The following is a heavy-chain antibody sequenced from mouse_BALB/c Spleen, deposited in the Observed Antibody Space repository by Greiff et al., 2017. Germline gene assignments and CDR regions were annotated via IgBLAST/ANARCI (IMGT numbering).Heavy chain of an antibody. CDR2: IWAGGST. CDR3: ASPYGKPSWFAY. J-gene: IGHJ3*01. V-gene: IGHV2-9*02. D-gene: IGHD2-1*01. Sequence: VKLQESGPGLVAPSQSLSITCTVSGFSLTSYGVHWVRQPPGKGLEWLGVIWAGGSTNYNSALMSRLSISKDNSKSQVFLKMNSLQTDDTAMYYCASPYGKPSWFAYWGQGTLVTVSA. CDR1: GFSLTSYG.